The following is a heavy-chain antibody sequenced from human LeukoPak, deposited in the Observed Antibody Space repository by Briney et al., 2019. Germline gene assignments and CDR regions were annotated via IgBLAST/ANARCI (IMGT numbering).Heavy chain of an antibody. D-gene: IGHD1-26*01. V-gene: IGHV2-5*01. CDR1: GLSFSSGGVG. CDR2: IYENDEK. J-gene: IGHJ3*01. CDR3: AHRQRGLASDT. Sequence: CGPTLVIPRKTLTLTCTFSGLSFSSGGVGVGWIRQPPGGARGWLGVIYENDEKLYSSSLQNRVTITKDTSKNRVVLTMANMAPVDTATYYCAHRQRGLASDTWGQGTMVTVSS.